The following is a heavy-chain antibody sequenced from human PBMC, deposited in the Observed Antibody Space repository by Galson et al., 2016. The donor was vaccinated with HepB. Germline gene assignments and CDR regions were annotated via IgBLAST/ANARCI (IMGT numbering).Heavy chain of an antibody. D-gene: IGHD7-27*01. CDR1: GLSINSNY. CDR3: ARQDFAGVYFDY. V-gene: IGHV3-66*04. Sequence: SLRLSCAVSGLSINSNYMTWVRQAPGKGLEWVSFLYSNGNTYYADSVKGRFTLSRDNSKNTLYLQMTSLTVDDTAVYYCARQDFAGVYFDYWGQGTLVTVSS. CDR2: LYSNGNT. J-gene: IGHJ4*02.